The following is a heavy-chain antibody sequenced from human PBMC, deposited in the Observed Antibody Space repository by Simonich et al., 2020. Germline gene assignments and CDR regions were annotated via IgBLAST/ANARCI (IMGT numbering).Heavy chain of an antibody. CDR1: GLTDSSNY. V-gene: IGHV3-53*01. J-gene: IGHJ4*02. Sequence: EVQLVESGGGLIQPGGSLRLSCAASGLTDSSNYMSWVRQGPGKGREWVSVIYSGGRTYYADSVKGRFTISRDNSKNTLYLQINSLRAEDTAVYYCARWTATGYYFDYWGQGTLVTVSS. CDR3: ARWTATGYYFDY. D-gene: IGHD1-1*01. CDR2: IYSGGRT.